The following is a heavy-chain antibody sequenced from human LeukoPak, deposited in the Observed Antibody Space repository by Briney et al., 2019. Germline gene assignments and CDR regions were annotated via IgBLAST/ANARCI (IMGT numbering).Heavy chain of an antibody. CDR1: GFTFSSAW. CDR2: IKSKTDGGTT. V-gene: IGHV3-15*01. J-gene: IGHJ4*02. D-gene: IGHD3-10*01. Sequence: RSGGSLRLSCAASGFTFSSAWMSWVRQAPGKGLGWVGRIKSKTDGGTTDYAAPVKGRFTISRDDSKNTLYLQMNSLKTEDTAVYYCGGELPPFDYWGQGTLVTVSS. CDR3: GGELPPFDY.